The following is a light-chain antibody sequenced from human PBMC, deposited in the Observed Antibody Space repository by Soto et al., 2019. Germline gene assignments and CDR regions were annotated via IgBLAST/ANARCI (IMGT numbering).Light chain of an antibody. Sequence: QMTQSPSTLSGSVGDRVTITCRASQTISSWLAWYQQKPGKAPKLLIYKASTLKSGVPSRFSGSGSGTEFTLTISSLQPDDFATYYCQQYNSYSGTFGQGTKVDI. CDR1: QTISSW. V-gene: IGKV1-5*03. CDR3: QQYNSYSGT. CDR2: KAS. J-gene: IGKJ1*01.